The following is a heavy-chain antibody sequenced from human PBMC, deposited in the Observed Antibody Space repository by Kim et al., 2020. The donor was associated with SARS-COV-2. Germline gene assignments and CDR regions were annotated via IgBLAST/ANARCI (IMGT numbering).Heavy chain of an antibody. J-gene: IGHJ5*02. CDR3: ARELHGSGNAWFDP. V-gene: IGHV4-31*01. D-gene: IGHD3-10*01. Sequence: NPSLKSPVTLSVDTSNNQFSRKLSSVTAADTAVYYCARELHGSGNAWFDPWGQGTLVTVSS.